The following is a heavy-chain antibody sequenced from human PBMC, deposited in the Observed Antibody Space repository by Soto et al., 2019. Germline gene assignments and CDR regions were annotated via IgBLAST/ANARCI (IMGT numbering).Heavy chain of an antibody. CDR2: IYPGDSDT. V-gene: IGHV5-51*01. D-gene: IGHD2-15*01. Sequence: PGESLKISCQASGYRFTGYWIGWVRQMAGKGLEWIGIIYPGDSDTRYSPSFQGQVTISADKSTNTAYLQWSSLKASDTAMYYCARQSCFGDACYSFLHFDYWGLGTQVTVSS. CDR1: GYRFTGYW. CDR3: ARQSCFGDACYSFLHFDY. J-gene: IGHJ4*02.